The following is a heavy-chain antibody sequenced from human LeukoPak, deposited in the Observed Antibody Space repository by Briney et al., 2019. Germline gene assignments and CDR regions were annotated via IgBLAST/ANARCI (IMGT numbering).Heavy chain of an antibody. Sequence: ASVKVSCKASGYIFTTYFIHWVRQAPEQGLEWMGWINPNNGDTNYVQKFQGRVTMTRDTSISTAYMELTRLRSDDTAVYYCAREGGYDILTGYQGYWGQGTLVTVSS. J-gene: IGHJ4*02. CDR3: AREGGYDILTGYQGY. CDR1: GYIFTTYF. V-gene: IGHV1-2*02. D-gene: IGHD3-9*01. CDR2: INPNNGDT.